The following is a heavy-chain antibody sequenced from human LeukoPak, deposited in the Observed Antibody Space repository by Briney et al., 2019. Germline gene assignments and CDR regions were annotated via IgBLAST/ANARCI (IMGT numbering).Heavy chain of an antibody. CDR1: GYTFTGYY. D-gene: IGHD1-26*01. CDR3: ARDYPIVGAFDY. J-gene: IGHJ4*02. Sequence: GGSVKGSCQASGYTFTGYYMHWVRQAPGQGLEWMGWINPNSGGTNYAQKFQGRVTMTRDTSISTAYMELSRLRSDDTAVYYCARDYPIVGAFDYWGQGTLVTVSS. V-gene: IGHV1-2*02. CDR2: INPNSGGT.